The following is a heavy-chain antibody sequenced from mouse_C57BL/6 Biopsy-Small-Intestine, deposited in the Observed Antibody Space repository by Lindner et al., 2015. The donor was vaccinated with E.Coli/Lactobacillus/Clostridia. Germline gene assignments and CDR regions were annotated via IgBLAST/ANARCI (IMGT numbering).Heavy chain of an antibody. J-gene: IGHJ2*01. D-gene: IGHD2-1*01. V-gene: IGHV3-8*01. Sequence: EVQLQESGPGLAKPSQTLSLTCSVTGYSIIGDYWNWIRKFPGNKLEYMGYISYSGSTYYNPSHKSRISITRDTSKNQYYLQLNSVTTEDTATYYCVRGEYGIFDYWGQGTTLTVSS. CDR2: ISYSGST. CDR1: GYSIIGDY. CDR3: VRGEYGIFDY.